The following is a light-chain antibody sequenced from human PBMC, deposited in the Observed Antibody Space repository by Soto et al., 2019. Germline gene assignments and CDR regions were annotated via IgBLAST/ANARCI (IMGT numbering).Light chain of an antibody. CDR3: NSYTSTSARV. CDR1: NRDIGAYNY. J-gene: IGLJ3*02. CDR2: EVS. V-gene: IGLV2-14*01. Sequence: QSALTQPASVSGSPGQSITISCTGTNRDIGAYNYVSWYQQHPGKAPKLMIYEVSNRPSGVSNRFSGSMSGNTASLTISGLQAEDEADYYCNSYTSTSARVFGGGTKVTVL.